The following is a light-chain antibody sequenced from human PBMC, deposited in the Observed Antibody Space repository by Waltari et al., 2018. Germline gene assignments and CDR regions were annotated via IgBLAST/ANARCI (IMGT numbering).Light chain of an antibody. CDR2: VVN. CDR3: SSQSIDDVLI. Sequence: QSALTQPASVSGSPGQSITISCTGSSSDVGRHDSVSWYQDHPGQAPKVIIFVVNNPTSGVSDRFSASKSGNTASLTISGLQAEDEATYYCSSQSIDDVLIFGGGTKLTVL. CDR1: SSDVGRHDS. V-gene: IGLV2-14*03. J-gene: IGLJ2*01.